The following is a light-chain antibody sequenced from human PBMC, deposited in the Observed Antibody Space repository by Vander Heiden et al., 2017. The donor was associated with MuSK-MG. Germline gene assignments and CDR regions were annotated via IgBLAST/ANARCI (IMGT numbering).Light chain of an antibody. V-gene: IGKV3-15*01. CDR2: GAS. J-gene: IGKJ2*02. Sequence: EIVLTQSPATLSVSPGDTATLSCRASQSVSSNLAWYQQRPGEAPRLLIYGASSRATRIPARFSGSGSGTEFALTISSLQSEDFAVYYCQQYKSGPSWTFGKGTKLEIK. CDR1: QSVSSN. CDR3: QQYKSGPSWT.